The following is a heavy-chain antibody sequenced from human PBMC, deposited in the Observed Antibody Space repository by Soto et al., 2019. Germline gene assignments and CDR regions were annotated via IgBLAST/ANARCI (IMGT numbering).Heavy chain of an antibody. V-gene: IGHV3-23*01. CDR2: ISGSGGST. J-gene: IGHJ6*02. CDR3: ANDQHCSSTSCYTRGYYYYGMDV. CDR1: GFTFSSYA. D-gene: IGHD2-2*02. Sequence: HPGGSLRLSCAASGFTFSSYAMSWVRQAPGKGLEWVSAISGSGGSTYYADSVKGRFTISRDNSKNTLYLQMNSLRAEDTAVYYCANDQHCSSTSCYTRGYYYYGMDVWGQGTTVTVSS.